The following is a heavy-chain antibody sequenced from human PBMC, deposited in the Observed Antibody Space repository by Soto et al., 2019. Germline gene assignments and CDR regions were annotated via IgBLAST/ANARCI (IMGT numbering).Heavy chain of an antibody. CDR3: ARLRRIVLMVDATQYYYYYMDG. Sequence: GASVKVSCKASGYTFTSYGISWVRQAPGQGLEWMGWISAYNGNTNYAQKLQGRVTMTTDTSTSTAYMELRSLRSDDTAVYYCARLRRIVLMVDATQYYYYYMDGWGKGTTVTVSS. CDR2: ISAYNGNT. V-gene: IGHV1-18*01. D-gene: IGHD2-8*01. J-gene: IGHJ6*03. CDR1: GYTFTSYG.